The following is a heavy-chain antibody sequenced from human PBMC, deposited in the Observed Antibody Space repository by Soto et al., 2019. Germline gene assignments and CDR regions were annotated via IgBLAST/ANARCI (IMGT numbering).Heavy chain of an antibody. J-gene: IGHJ6*03. CDR1: GFTFSSFG. CDR3: AKSDVSLVAMENSYYYFMAV. V-gene: IGHV3-30*18. D-gene: IGHD2-2*01. Sequence: QEQLVESGGGVVQPGRSLRLSCAASGFTFSSFGMHWVRQAPGKGLEWVATISRDGTRKYYTDSVRGRFTISRDNSKSTLVLQMGSLSAEVTAVYSCAKSDVSLVAMENSYYYFMAVWGQGTTVTVAS. CDR2: ISRDGTRK.